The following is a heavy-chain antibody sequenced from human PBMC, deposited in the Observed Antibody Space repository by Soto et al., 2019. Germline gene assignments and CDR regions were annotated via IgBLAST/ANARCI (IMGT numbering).Heavy chain of an antibody. CDR1: GGSISSYY. J-gene: IGHJ4*02. V-gene: IGHV4-59*01. D-gene: IGHD3-10*01. CDR3: ARGTGSYYPDY. Sequence: ASETLSLTCSVSGGSISSYYWNWIRQPPGKGLEWIGYFSYSGSTTYNPSLKSRVTISVDTSKSQFSLILSSVTAADTAVYYCARGTGSYYPDYWGQGTLVPVSS. CDR2: FSYSGST.